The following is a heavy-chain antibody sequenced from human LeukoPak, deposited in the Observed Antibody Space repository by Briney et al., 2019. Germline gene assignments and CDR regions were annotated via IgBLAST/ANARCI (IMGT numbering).Heavy chain of an antibody. J-gene: IGHJ5*02. Sequence: ASVKVSCKASGYTFTSYGISWVRQAPGQGLEWMGWINPNSGGTNYAQKFQGRVTMTRDTSISTAYMELSRLRSDDTAVYYCAREVGDYSSSKVGWFDPWGQGTLVTVSS. CDR2: INPNSGGT. V-gene: IGHV1-2*02. CDR3: AREVGDYSSSKVGWFDP. D-gene: IGHD6-6*01. CDR1: GYTFTSYG.